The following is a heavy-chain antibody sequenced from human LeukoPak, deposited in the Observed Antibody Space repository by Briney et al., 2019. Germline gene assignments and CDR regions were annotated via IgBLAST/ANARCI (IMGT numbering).Heavy chain of an antibody. J-gene: IGHJ1*01. D-gene: IGHD2-2*01. CDR3: AKIQYQLLPRGVY. Sequence: GRSLRLSCAASGFTLSSYWMHWVRQAPGKGLEWVSAISGSGGSTYYADSVKGGFTISRDNSKNTLYLQMNSLRAEDTAVYYCAKIQYQLLPRGVYWGQGTLVTVSS. V-gene: IGHV3-23*01. CDR1: GFTLSSYW. CDR2: ISGSGGST.